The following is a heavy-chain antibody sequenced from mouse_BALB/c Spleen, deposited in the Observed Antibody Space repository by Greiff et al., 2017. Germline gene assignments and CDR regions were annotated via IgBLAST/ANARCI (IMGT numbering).Heavy chain of an antibody. J-gene: IGHJ3*01. CDR2: ISSGGST. Sequence: EVMLVESGGGLVKPGGSLKLSCAASGFTFSSYAMSWVRQTPEKRLEWVASISSGGSTYYPDSVKGRFTISRDNARNILYLQMSSLRSEDTAMYYCARIYYDYDEGFAYWGQGTLVTVSA. V-gene: IGHV5-6-5*01. CDR1: GFTFSSYA. D-gene: IGHD2-4*01. CDR3: ARIYYDYDEGFAY.